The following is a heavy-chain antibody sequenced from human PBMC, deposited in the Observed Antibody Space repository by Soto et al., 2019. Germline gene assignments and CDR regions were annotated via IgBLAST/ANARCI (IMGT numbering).Heavy chain of an antibody. CDR2: INPNSGGT. V-gene: IGHV1-2*04. Sequence: QVQLVQSGAEVKKPGASVKVSCKASGYTFTGYYMHWVRQAPGQGLEWMGWINPNSGGTNYAQKFQGWVTMTRDTCISTAYMELSRLRSDDTAVYYCAREGSIVGAAPYYYGMDVWGQGTTVTVSS. D-gene: IGHD1-26*01. CDR1: GYTFTGYY. J-gene: IGHJ6*02. CDR3: AREGSIVGAAPYYYGMDV.